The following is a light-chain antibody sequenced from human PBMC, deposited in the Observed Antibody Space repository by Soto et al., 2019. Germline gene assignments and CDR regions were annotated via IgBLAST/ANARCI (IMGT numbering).Light chain of an antibody. J-gene: IGKJ1*01. Sequence: DIQMTQAPSSLSASVGDRVTITCRARQGISNYLAWYQQKPGKVPKLLIYAASTLQSGVPSRFSGSGSGPDFTLTISSLQSEDVATYYCQKYNSASRTFGQAAKVEIK. CDR3: QKYNSASRT. V-gene: IGKV1-27*01. CDR2: AAS. CDR1: QGISNY.